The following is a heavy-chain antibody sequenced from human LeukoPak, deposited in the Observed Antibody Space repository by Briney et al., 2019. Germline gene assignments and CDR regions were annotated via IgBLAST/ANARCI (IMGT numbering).Heavy chain of an antibody. D-gene: IGHD1-26*01. J-gene: IGHJ5*02. CDR3: VREGGSYNCFDP. V-gene: IGHV4-4*07. CDR1: GGSISSYY. CDR2: IYPSGST. Sequence: SETLSLTCTASGGSISSYYWNWIRQPAGKGLEWIGRIYPSGSTDYNPSLKGRVTMSVDTSKKQFSLKLSSVTAADTAVYYCVREGGSYNCFDPWGQGTLVTVSS.